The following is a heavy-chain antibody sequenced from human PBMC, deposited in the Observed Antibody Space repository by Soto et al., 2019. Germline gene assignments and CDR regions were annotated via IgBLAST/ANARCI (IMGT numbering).Heavy chain of an antibody. D-gene: IGHD1-26*01. V-gene: IGHV4-4*07. CDR2: IWTSGST. Sequence: PSETLSLTCTVSGDSMTKYYWSWIRQSAGNGLEWIGRIWTSGSTNYNPSLKSRVTMSIDTSNKHFSLSLKSVTAADTAVYYCARTVGAAYYFDFWGQGALVTVSS. CDR3: ARTVGAAYYFDF. CDR1: GDSMTKYY. J-gene: IGHJ4*02.